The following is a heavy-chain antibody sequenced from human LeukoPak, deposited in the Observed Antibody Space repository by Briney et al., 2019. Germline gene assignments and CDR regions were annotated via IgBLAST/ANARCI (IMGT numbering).Heavy chain of an antibody. Sequence: SVKVSCKASGYTFTSYAISWVRQAPGQGLEWMGGIIPIFGTANYAQKFQGRVTITADKSTSTAYMELSSLRSEDTAVYYCARDPIGTRDGYGSGYYYYYMDVWGKGTTVTVSS. D-gene: IGHD3-22*01. CDR1: GYTFTSYA. CDR3: ARDPIGTRDGYGSGYYYYYMDV. V-gene: IGHV1-69*06. CDR2: IIPIFGTA. J-gene: IGHJ6*03.